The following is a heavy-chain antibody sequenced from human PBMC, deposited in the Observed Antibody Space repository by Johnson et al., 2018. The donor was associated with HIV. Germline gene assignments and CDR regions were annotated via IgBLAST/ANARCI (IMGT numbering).Heavy chain of an antibody. Sequence: MLLVESGGGLVQPGGSLRLSCAASGFTFSSYAMSWVRQAPGKGLEWVSAISGSGGSTYYADSVKGRFTISRDNAKNSLYLQMNSLRAEDTAVYYAARDRVGATAVDSWCQGTMVTVSS. V-gene: IGHV3-23*04. CDR1: GFTFSSYA. CDR2: ISGSGGST. CDR3: ARDRVGATAVDS. D-gene: IGHD1-26*01. J-gene: IGHJ3*02.